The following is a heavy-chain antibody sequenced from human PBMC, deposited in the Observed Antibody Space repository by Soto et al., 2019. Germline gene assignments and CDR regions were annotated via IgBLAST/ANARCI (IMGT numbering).Heavy chain of an antibody. Sequence: GGSLRLSCAASGFTFSSYGMHWVRQAPGKWLEWVAVISYDGSNKYYADSVKGRFTISRDNSKNTLYLQMNSLRAEDTAVYYCASRIVGATNDYYGMDVWGQGXTVTVYS. CDR1: GFTFSSYG. CDR3: ASRIVGATNDYYGMDV. CDR2: ISYDGSNK. V-gene: IGHV3-30*03. D-gene: IGHD1-26*01. J-gene: IGHJ6*02.